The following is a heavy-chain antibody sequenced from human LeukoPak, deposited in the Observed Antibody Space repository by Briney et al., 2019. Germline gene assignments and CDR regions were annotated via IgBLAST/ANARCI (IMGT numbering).Heavy chain of an antibody. CDR1: GFTFNNAW. CDR2: IKSKNVGGTT. Sequence: GGSLGLSCAASGFTFNNAWMNWVRQAPGKGLEWVGRIKSKNVGGTTDYAAPVKGRFTISRDDSKNTVYLQMNSLKIEDTAVYYCTSHAAFDPWGQGTLVTVS. V-gene: IGHV3-15*01. CDR3: TSHAAFDP. J-gene: IGHJ5*02.